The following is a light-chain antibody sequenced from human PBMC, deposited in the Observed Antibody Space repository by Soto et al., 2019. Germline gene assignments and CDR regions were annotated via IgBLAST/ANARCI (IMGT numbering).Light chain of an antibody. Sequence: EKVMTQTPTTPSVSPGERATLSCRASQSVSSNLAWYQQKPGQAPRLLIYGASSRATGIPDRFSGGGSGTDFTLTISRLEPEDFAVYYCQQYGSSFTFGQGTRLEIK. J-gene: IGKJ5*01. CDR2: GAS. CDR1: QSVSSN. CDR3: QQYGSSFT. V-gene: IGKV3-20*01.